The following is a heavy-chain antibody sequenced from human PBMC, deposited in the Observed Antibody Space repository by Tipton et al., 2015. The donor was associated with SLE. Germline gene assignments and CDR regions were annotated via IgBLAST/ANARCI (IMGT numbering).Heavy chain of an antibody. J-gene: IGHJ4*02. D-gene: IGHD2-8*02. V-gene: IGHV4-59*01. CDR2: IYFSGSA. CDR3: ARGSCSGGVCYIDY. CDR1: GGSISNYY. Sequence: LSLTCTVSGGSISNYYWSWIRQPPGKGLEWIGYIYFSGSANYNPSLKSRVTISLDTSKNQFSLKLSSVTAADTAVYYCARGSCSGGVCYIDYWGQGTLVTVSS.